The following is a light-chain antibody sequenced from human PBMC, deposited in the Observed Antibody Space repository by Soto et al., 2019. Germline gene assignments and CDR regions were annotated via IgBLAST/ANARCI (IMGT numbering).Light chain of an antibody. CDR2: GAS. Sequence: EIVLTQSPATLSLSPGERASLSCRASQSVSDNYLAWYKQKPGQAPRLLIYGASSRATGIPDRFSGSGSGTDLTRTISRLEPQDFAVYYCQQYGSSPRTFGGGT. CDR3: QQYGSSPRT. V-gene: IGKV3-20*01. J-gene: IGKJ4*01. CDR1: QSVSDNY.